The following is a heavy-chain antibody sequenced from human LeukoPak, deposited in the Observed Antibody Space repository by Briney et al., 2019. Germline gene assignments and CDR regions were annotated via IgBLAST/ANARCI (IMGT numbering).Heavy chain of an antibody. D-gene: IGHD5-12*01. Sequence: SETLSLTCTVSGGSISGYHWSWIRQPPGKGLEWIGYIYYSGSTKHNPSLKSRVTISVDTSKNQFSLRLSSVTAADTAVYYCARGGDSGYDYLDYWGQGTLVTVSS. CDR2: IYYSGST. J-gene: IGHJ4*02. V-gene: IGHV4-59*08. CDR3: ARGGDSGYDYLDY. CDR1: GGSISGYH.